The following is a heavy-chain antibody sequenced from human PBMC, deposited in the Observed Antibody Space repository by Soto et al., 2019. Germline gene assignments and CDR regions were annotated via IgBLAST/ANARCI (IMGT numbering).Heavy chain of an antibody. CDR1: GYSFTSYW. V-gene: IGHV5-51*01. CDR3: ASYGTIAVAGTGTSYYYDGMDV. J-gene: IGHJ6*02. D-gene: IGHD6-19*01. CDR2: IYPGESDT. Sequence: GESLKISCKGSGYSFTSYWIGWVRQMPGKGLEWMGIIYPGESDTRYSPAFQGQVTISADKSISTAYLQWSSLKASDTAMYYCASYGTIAVAGTGTSYYYDGMDVWGQGTTVTVSS.